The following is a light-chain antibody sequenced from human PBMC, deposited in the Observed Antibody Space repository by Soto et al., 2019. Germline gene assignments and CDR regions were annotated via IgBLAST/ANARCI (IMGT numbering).Light chain of an antibody. J-gene: IGKJ2*02. V-gene: IGKV1-33*01. CDR1: QDITNY. CDR2: DAS. Sequence: IQMPQSPSSLSASVGDRVTITCQASQDITNYLIWYQQKPGKAPKLLIYDASSLGTGVSSRFSGSGSGTHFTLTIISLQPEDIATYYCQQFDSVPCTFGQGTKLEMK. CDR3: QQFDSVPCT.